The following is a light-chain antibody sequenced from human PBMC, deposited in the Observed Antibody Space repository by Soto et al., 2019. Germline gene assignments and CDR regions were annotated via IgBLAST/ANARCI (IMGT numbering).Light chain of an antibody. Sequence: DIVMTQSPDSLAVSLGERATINCKSSQSVLYSSNNKNYLVWYQQKPGQPPKLLISWASTRESGVPDRFSGSGSGTDFTLTISSLQAEDVAVYYCQQYYSTPPTFGQGTKVEIK. CDR1: QSVLYSSNNKNY. V-gene: IGKV4-1*01. CDR3: QQYYSTPPT. CDR2: WAS. J-gene: IGKJ1*01.